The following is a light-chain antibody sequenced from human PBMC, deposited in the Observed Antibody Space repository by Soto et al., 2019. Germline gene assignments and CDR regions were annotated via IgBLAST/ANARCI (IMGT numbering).Light chain of an antibody. CDR1: QSLLHSNGDNY. V-gene: IGKV2-28*01. CDR3: MQGLQSPVS. CDR2: LGS. Sequence: DTVRTQSPLSLSVTPGEPASISCRSSQSLLHSNGDNYLDWYVQKLGQYPQLLIYLGSNRASGVPERFTGSESGTDVTLKISRVEAEDVGVHYCMQGLQSPVSFGVGTNVAIK. J-gene: IGKJ4*01.